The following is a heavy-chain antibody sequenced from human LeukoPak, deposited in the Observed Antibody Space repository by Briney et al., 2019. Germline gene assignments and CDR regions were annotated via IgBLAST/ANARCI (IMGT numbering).Heavy chain of an antibody. D-gene: IGHD2-2*02. V-gene: IGHV1-69*13. CDR2: IIPIFGTA. CDR1: GYTFTSYG. J-gene: IGHJ6*02. CDR3: ARALVYCSSTSCYKTYYYGMDV. Sequence: SVKVSCKASGYTFTSYGISWVRQAPGQGLEWMGGIIPIFGTANYAQKFQGRVTITADESTSTAYMELSSLRSEDTAVYYCARALVYCSSTSCYKTYYYGMDVWGQGTTVTVSS.